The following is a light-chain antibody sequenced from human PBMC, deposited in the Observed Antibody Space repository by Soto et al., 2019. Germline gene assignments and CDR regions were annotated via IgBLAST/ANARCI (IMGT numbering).Light chain of an antibody. Sequence: EIVLTQSPGTLSLSPGERATLSCRASQSVSNNYLAWYQKKPGQAPRLLIYGASSRATGIPDRFSGSGSVTDFTLTISRLESEDSAVYYCQQYGRSRYTFGQGTKLEIK. V-gene: IGKV3-20*01. CDR3: QQYGRSRYT. J-gene: IGKJ2*01. CDR1: QSVSNNY. CDR2: GAS.